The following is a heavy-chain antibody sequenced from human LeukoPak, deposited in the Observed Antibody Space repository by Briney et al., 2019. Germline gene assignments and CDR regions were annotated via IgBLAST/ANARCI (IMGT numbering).Heavy chain of an antibody. D-gene: IGHD6-13*01. J-gene: IGHJ5*02. V-gene: IGHV4-4*07. CDR3: ARDGSSTREFVP. CDR2: IYTSGRT. CDR1: GGSISSYY. Sequence: SETLSLTCTVSGGSISSYYWSWIRQPAGKGLEWIGRIYTSGRTNHNPSLESRVTMSVDTSKNHFSLKRSSVTAADTAVYYCARDGSSTREFVPWGEGGLLTVSS.